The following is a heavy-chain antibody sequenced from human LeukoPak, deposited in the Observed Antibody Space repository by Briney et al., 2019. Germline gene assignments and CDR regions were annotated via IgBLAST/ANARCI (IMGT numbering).Heavy chain of an antibody. Sequence: GGSLRLSCAASGFMFSSSWMTWVRQAPGKGLEWVANIKKDGSVKHYVDSVKGRFTISRDNAKNSLYLQMDSLRAEDTAVYYCARGGYYDSSGYSKDYWGQGTLVTVSS. CDR3: ARGGYYDSSGYSKDY. V-gene: IGHV3-7*01. CDR1: GFMFSSSW. CDR2: IKKDGSVK. J-gene: IGHJ4*02. D-gene: IGHD3-22*01.